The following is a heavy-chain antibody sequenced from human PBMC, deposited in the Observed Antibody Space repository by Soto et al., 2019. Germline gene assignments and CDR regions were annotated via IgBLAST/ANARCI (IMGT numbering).Heavy chain of an antibody. CDR2: ISYDGSNK. J-gene: IGHJ4*02. V-gene: IGHV3-30*18. Sequence: GGSLRLSXAASGFTFSNYGMHWVRQAPGKGLEWVAVISYDGSNKYYADSVKGRFTISRDNSKNTLYLQMNSLRAEDTAVYYCAKDGILDSSGHYYYFDYWGRGTLVTVSS. CDR3: AKDGILDSSGHYYYFDY. CDR1: GFTFSNYG. D-gene: IGHD3-22*01.